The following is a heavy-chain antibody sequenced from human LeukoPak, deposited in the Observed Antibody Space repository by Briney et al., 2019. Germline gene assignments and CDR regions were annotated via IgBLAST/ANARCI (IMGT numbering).Heavy chain of an antibody. CDR3: ARVDWYKFDY. CDR1: GFTFSIYW. CDR2: INQDGSEK. D-gene: IGHD3-9*01. J-gene: IGHJ4*02. V-gene: IGHV3-7*02. Sequence: GGSLGLSCASSGFTFSIYWMSGVRQAPGKGLEWVANINQDGSEKYYVDSVKGRFTISRDNAKNSLYLQMNSLRAEDTAVYYCARVDWYKFDYCGQGTLVTVSS.